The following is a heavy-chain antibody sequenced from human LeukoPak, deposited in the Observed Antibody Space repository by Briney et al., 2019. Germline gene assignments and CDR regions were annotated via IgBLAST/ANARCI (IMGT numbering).Heavy chain of an antibody. V-gene: IGHV1-69*16. CDR3: ARSSSGYLYFPFDI. J-gene: IGHJ3*02. CDR2: IIPILGTA. CDR1: GGTFSSYT. D-gene: IGHD3-22*01. Sequence: ASVKVSCKASGGTFSSYTISWVRQAPGQGLEWMGRIIPILGTANYAQKFQGRVTITTDESTSTAYMELSSLRSEDTAVYYCARSSSGYLYFPFDIWGQGTMVTVSS.